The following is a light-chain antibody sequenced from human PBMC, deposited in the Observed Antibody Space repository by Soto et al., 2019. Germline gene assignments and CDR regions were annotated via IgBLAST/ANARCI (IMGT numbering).Light chain of an antibody. J-gene: IGKJ3*01. CDR2: AAS. CDR1: QSVSTY. CDR3: QHRSYCPLT. Sequence: EIVLTQSPATLSLSPGERATLSCRASQSVSTYLAWYQQKPGQAPRLLIYAASNRATGIPARFSGSGSGTLFTLTISRLEPEDFAVYDCQHRSYCPLTFCPGSTVDI. V-gene: IGKV3-11*01.